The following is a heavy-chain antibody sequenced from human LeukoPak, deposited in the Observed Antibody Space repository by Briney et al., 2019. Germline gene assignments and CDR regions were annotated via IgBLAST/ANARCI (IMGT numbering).Heavy chain of an antibody. Sequence: PPETLSLTCTVSGASISTGTFYWSWIRQPPGKGLGWIGYIYYSGSTNYNPSLKSRVTISVDTSKNQFSLKLSSVTAADTAVYYCASSRVRIIAARHYWNYWGQGTLVTVSS. V-gene: IGHV4-61*01. D-gene: IGHD6-6*01. CDR2: IYYSGST. J-gene: IGHJ4*02. CDR1: GASISTGTFY. CDR3: ASSRVRIIAARHYWNY.